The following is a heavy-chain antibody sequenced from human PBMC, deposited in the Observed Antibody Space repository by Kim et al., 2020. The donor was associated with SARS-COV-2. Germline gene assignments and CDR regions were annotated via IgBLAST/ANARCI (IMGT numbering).Heavy chain of an antibody. CDR3: AREALVGATTGGAIDY. Sequence: SVKGRFTISSDNSKNTMYLQMNSLRAEDTAVYYCAREALVGATTGGAIDYCGQGTLVTVSS. D-gene: IGHD1-26*01. V-gene: IGHV3-30*07. J-gene: IGHJ4*02.